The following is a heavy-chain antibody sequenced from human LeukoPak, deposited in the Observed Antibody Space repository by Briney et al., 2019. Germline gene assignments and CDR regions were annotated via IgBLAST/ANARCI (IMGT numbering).Heavy chain of an antibody. CDR2: IFHSGST. Sequence: SETLSLTCTVSGAAIRSGDYYWGWIRQSPGKGLEWIGRIFHSGSTNYNPSLNSRVTMSVDTSKNQFSLKLSSVTAADTAVYYCARSRIVLADSLDPWGQGTLVTVSS. V-gene: IGHV4-61*05. CDR3: ARSRIVLADSLDP. D-gene: IGHD6-19*01. CDR1: GAAIRSGDYY. J-gene: IGHJ5*02.